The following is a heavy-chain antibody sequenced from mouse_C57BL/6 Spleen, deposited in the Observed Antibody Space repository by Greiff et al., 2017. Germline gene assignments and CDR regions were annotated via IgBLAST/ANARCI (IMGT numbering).Heavy chain of an antibody. CDR3: ARNYDGPYEYFDV. V-gene: IGHV5-17*01. CDR2: ISSGSSTI. Sequence: EVHLVESGGGLVKPGGSLKLSCAASGFTFSDYGMHWVRQAPEKGLEWVAYISSGSSTIYYADTVKGRFTISRDNAKNTLFLQMTSLRSEDTAMYYCARNYDGPYEYFDVWGTGTTVTVSS. CDR1: GFTFSDYG. J-gene: IGHJ1*03. D-gene: IGHD1-2*01.